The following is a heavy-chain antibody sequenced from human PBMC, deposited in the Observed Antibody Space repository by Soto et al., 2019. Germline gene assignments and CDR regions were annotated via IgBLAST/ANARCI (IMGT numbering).Heavy chain of an antibody. J-gene: IGHJ6*02. Sequence: ASVNVSCKASGYTFTSYDINWVRQATGQGLEWMGWMNPNSGNTGYAQKFQGRVTMTRNTSISKASMELSRLRSEDTAADYCARGSDFWGGAYYDGMDVWGQGTTVTVSS. CDR1: GYTFTSYD. V-gene: IGHV1-8*01. D-gene: IGHD3-3*01. CDR3: ARGSDFWGGAYYDGMDV. CDR2: MNPNSGNT.